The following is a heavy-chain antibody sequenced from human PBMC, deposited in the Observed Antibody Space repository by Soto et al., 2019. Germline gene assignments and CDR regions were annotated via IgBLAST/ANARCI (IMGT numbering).Heavy chain of an antibody. CDR2: IRSKANSYAT. CDR1: GFTFSGSA. Sequence: GGSLRLSCAASGFTFSGSAMHWVRQASGKGLEWVGRIRSKANSYATAYAASVKGRFTISRDDSKNTAYLQMNSLKTEDTAVYYCTRQGIVVTTSGAYYYYGMDVWGQGTTVTVSS. CDR3: TRQGIVVTTSGAYYYYGMDV. J-gene: IGHJ6*02. D-gene: IGHD5-12*01. V-gene: IGHV3-73*01.